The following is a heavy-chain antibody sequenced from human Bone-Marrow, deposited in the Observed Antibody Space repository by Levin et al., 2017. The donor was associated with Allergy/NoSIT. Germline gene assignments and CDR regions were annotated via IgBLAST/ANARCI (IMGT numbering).Heavy chain of an antibody. D-gene: IGHD3-10*01. CDR1: GFTFSTYW. V-gene: IGHV3-74*01. Sequence: PGGSLRLSCAASGFTFSTYWMHWVRQAPGKGLVWVSRIQSNGKTNDADSVKGRFTTSRETAKNTLYLRMNSLTVEDTAVYYCARDRFYSDSGSNFSWFDPWGQGTLVTVSS. CDR2: IQSNGKT. CDR3: ARDRFYSDSGSNFSWFDP. J-gene: IGHJ5*02.